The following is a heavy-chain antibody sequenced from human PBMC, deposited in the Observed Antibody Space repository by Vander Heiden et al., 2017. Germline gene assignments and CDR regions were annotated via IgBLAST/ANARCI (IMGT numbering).Heavy chain of an antibody. CDR3: ARGMYYYDSSGFPGY. CDR2: INPNSGGT. V-gene: IGHV1-2*06. CDR1: GYTFTGYY. J-gene: IGHJ4*02. D-gene: IGHD3-22*01. Sequence: QVQLVQSGAAVKKPGASVKVSCKASGYTFTGYYMHWVRQAPGQGLEWMGRINPNSGGTNYAQKFQGRVTMTRDTSISTAYMELSRLRSDDTAVYYCARGMYYYDSSGFPGYWGQGTLVTVSS.